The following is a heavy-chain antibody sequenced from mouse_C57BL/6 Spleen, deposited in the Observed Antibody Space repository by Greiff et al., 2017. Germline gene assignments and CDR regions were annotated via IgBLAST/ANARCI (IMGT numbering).Heavy chain of an antibody. Sequence: EVKLVESGPGLVKPSQSLSLTCSVTGYSITSGYYWNWIRQFPGNKLEWMGYISYDGSNNYNPSLKNRISITRDTSKNQFFLKLNSVTTEDTATYYCASDYDYDDGPWFAYWGQGTLVTVSA. D-gene: IGHD2-4*01. CDR3: ASDYDYDDGPWFAY. CDR2: ISYDGSN. V-gene: IGHV3-6*01. CDR1: GYSITSGYY. J-gene: IGHJ3*01.